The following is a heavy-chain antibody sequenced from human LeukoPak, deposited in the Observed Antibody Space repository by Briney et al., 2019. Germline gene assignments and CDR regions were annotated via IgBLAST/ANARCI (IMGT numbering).Heavy chain of an antibody. CDR1: GFTFGDYA. J-gene: IGHJ4*02. Sequence: PGGSLRLSCTASGFTFGDYAMSWFRQAPGKGLEWVGFIRSKAYGGTTEYAASVKGRFTISRDDSKSIAYQQMNSLKTEDTAVYYCTRYSSSSGTDYWGQGTLVTVSS. CDR3: TRYSSSSGTDY. CDR2: IRSKAYGGTT. D-gene: IGHD6-6*01. V-gene: IGHV3-49*03.